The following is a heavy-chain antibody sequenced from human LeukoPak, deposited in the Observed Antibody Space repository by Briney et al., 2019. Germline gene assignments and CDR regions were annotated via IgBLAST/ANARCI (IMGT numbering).Heavy chain of an antibody. V-gene: IGHV3-9*01. Sequence: GGSLRLSCAASGFTFDDYAMHWVRQAPGKGLEWVSGISWNSGSIGYADSVKGRFTISRDNAKNSLYLQMNSLRAEDTAMYYCAKDRGSSGWYPGFWGQGTLVTVSS. CDR2: ISWNSGSI. D-gene: IGHD6-19*01. CDR3: AKDRGSSGWYPGF. CDR1: GFTFDDYA. J-gene: IGHJ4*02.